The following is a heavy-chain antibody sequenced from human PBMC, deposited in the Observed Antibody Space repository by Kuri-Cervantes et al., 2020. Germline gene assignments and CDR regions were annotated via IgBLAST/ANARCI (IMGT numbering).Heavy chain of an antibody. CDR1: GYTFTGYY. V-gene: IGHV1-2*02. CDR2: INPNSGGT. Sequence: ASVKVSCKASGYTFTGYYMHWVRQAPGQGLEWMGWINPNSGGTNYAQKFQGRVTMTRDTSISTAYMELSRLRSDDTAVYYCARDSARFYGSGSYYPPPGLDVWGQGTTVTVSS. CDR3: ARDSARFYGSGSYYPPPGLDV. D-gene: IGHD3-10*01. J-gene: IGHJ6*02.